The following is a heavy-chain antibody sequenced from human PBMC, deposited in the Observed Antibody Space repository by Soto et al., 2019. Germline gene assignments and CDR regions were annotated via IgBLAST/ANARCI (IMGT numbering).Heavy chain of an antibody. J-gene: IGHJ6*02. Sequence: QVQLVESGGGVVQPGRSLRLSCAASGFTFSSYAMHWVRQAPGKGLEWGAVISYDGSNKYYADSVKGRFTISRDNSKNTLYLQMNSLRAEDTAVYYCARETELELPPLYYYYYGMDVWGQGTTVTVSS. D-gene: IGHD1-7*01. CDR2: ISYDGSNK. CDR1: GFTFSSYA. CDR3: ARETELELPPLYYYYYGMDV. V-gene: IGHV3-30-3*01.